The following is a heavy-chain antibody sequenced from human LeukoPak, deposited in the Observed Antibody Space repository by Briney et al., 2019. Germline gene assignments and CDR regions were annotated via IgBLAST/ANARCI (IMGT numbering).Heavy chain of an antibody. CDR2: ISSSSSYI. CDR1: GFTFSSYW. CDR3: ARRWNIVVVPAAYNWFDP. D-gene: IGHD2-2*01. Sequence: PGGSLRLSCAASGFTFSSYWMHWVRQAPGKGLVWVSSISSSSSYIYYADSVKGRFTISRDNAKNSLYLQMNSLRAEDTAVYYCARRWNIVVVPAAYNWFDPWGQGTLVTVSS. V-gene: IGHV3-21*01. J-gene: IGHJ5*02.